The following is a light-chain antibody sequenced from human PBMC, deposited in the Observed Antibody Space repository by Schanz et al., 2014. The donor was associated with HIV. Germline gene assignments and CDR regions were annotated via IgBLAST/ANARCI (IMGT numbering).Light chain of an antibody. J-gene: IGLJ3*02. CDR3: ATWDDSLKGWV. CDR1: SSNIGSNT. CDR2: NSY. V-gene: IGLV1-44*01. Sequence: QSVVTQPPSASGTPGQRVTISCSGSSSNIGSNTVNWHQQLPGTAPKLLIYNSYHRPSGVPDRFSGSTSGTSASLAISGLQSEDEADYYCATWDDSLKGWVFGGGTKLTVL.